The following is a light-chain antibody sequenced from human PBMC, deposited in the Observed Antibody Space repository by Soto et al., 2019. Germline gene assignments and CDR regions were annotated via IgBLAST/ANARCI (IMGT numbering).Light chain of an antibody. CDR1: QTVLTN. Sequence: VMTQSPATLSVSPGERATLSCRAGQTVLTNLAWYQQKPGQAPRLLIYGASNRATGIPDRFSGSGSGTDFTLTISRLEPEDFAVYYCQQYGSSGTFGQGTTGDNK. CDR2: GAS. V-gene: IGKV3-20*01. J-gene: IGKJ1*01. CDR3: QQYGSSGT.